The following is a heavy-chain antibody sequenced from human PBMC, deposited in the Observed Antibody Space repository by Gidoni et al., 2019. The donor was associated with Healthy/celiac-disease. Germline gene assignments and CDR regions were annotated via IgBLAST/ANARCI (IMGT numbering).Heavy chain of an antibody. CDR2: ISYDGSNK. Sequence: VRLCESGGGWVQHGRSLRLSCAASVFPCSSYAMHWVHQAPGKGLEWVAVISYDGSNKYYADSVKGRFTISRDNSKNTLYLQMNSLRAEDTAVYYCARGMATTASVFDYWGQGTLVTVAS. V-gene: IGHV3-30-3*01. J-gene: IGHJ4*02. D-gene: IGHD1-1*01. CDR1: VFPCSSYA. CDR3: ARGMATTASVFDY.